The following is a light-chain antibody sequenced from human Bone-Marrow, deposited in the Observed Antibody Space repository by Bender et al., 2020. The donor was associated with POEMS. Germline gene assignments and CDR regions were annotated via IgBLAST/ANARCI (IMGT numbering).Light chain of an antibody. V-gene: IGLV1-44*01. J-gene: IGLJ3*02. CDR3: AAWEDSLNGWV. Sequence: QSVLTKPPSASGTPGQRVTNACSGSSSNIGTNPVNWYQQLPGTAPKLLIYINNQRPSGVPDRFSGSKSGTSASLAISGLQSEDEADYYCAAWEDSLNGWVFGGGTKLTVL. CDR1: SSNIGTNP. CDR2: INN.